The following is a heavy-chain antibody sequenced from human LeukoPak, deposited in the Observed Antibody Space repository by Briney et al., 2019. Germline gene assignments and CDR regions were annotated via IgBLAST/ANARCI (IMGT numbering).Heavy chain of an antibody. CDR3: ARGVVGSYYYYYMDV. D-gene: IGHD6-19*01. J-gene: IGHJ6*03. Sequence: GASVKVSCTASGYTFTGYYMHWVRQAPGQGLEWMGWINPNSGGTNYAQKFQGRVTMTRDTSISTAYMELSRLRSDDTAVYYCARGVVGSYYYYYMDVWGKGTTVTVSS. CDR2: INPNSGGT. V-gene: IGHV1-2*02. CDR1: GYTFTGYY.